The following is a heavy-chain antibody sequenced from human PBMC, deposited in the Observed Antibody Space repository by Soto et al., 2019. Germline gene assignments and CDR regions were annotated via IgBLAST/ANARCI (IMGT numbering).Heavy chain of an antibody. CDR1: GYTFTSYG. J-gene: IGHJ6*03. V-gene: IGHV1-18*01. D-gene: IGHD2-2*01. Sequence: QVQLVQSGAEVKKPGASVKVSCKASGYTFTSYGISWVRQAPGQGLEWMGWISAYNGNTNYAQKLQGRVTMTTDTSTRTAYMELRSLGSDDTAVYYCARDPSFCSSTSCYAWSSDSHMDVWGKGTTVTVSS. CDR3: ARDPSFCSSTSCYAWSSDSHMDV. CDR2: ISAYNGNT.